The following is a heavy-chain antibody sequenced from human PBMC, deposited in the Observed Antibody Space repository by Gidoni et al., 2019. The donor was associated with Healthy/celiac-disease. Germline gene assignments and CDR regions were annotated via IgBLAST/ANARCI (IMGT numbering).Heavy chain of an antibody. D-gene: IGHD5-18*01. CDR2: INHSGST. J-gene: IGHJ6*02. CDR3: ARGRDTAMVRYLTRYGMDV. V-gene: IGHV4-34*01. CDR1: GGYFSGYY. Sequence: QVQLQQWGAGLLKPSETLSLTCAVYGGYFSGYYWSWIRQPPGKGLEWIGEINHSGSTNYNPSLKSRVTISVDTSKNQFSLKLSSVTAADTAVYYCARGRDTAMVRYLTRYGMDVWGQGTTVTVSS.